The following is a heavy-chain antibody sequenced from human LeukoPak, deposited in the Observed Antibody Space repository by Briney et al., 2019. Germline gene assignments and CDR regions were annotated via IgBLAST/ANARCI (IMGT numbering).Heavy chain of an antibody. J-gene: IGHJ3*02. V-gene: IGHV4-59*12. Sequence: SETLSPTCTVSGGSISTYYWSWIRQPPGKGLEWIGHIYYSGSTNYNPSLKSRVTMSLDTSKNQFSLKLSSVTAADTAVYYCARDGPYYYDSSGYYDAFDIWGQGTMVTVSS. CDR3: ARDGPYYYDSSGYYDAFDI. CDR1: GGSISTYY. D-gene: IGHD3-22*01. CDR2: IYYSGST.